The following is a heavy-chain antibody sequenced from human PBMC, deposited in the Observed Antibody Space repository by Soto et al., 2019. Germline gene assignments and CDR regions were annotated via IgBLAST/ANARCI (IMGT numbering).Heavy chain of an antibody. J-gene: IGHJ5*02. D-gene: IGHD3-10*02. CDR3: GRDQSGTGYYVDWFDP. CDR1: GYTFNSYS. Sequence: ASVKVCSKASGYTFNSYSMHWARQAPGQRLEWMGWINAGNGNTKYSQKFEGGVTFTRDTVATTVNMELTSLTSEDTAVYYCGRDQSGTGYYVDWFDPWGQGTPVTVSS. CDR2: INAGNGNT. V-gene: IGHV1-3*01.